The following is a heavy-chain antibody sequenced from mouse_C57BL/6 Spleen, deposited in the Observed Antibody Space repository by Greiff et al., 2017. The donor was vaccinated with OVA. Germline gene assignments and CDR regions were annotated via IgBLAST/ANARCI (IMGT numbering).Heavy chain of an antibody. CDR2: IDPSDSYT. CDR3: ARWDGNYFDY. V-gene: IGHV1-50*01. J-gene: IGHJ2*01. CDR1: GYTFTSYW. Sequence: QVQLKQPGAELVKPGASVKLSCKASGYTFTSYWMQWVKQRPGQGLEWIGEIDPSDSYTNYNQKFKGKATLTVDTSSSTAYMQLSSLTSEDSAVYYCARWDGNYFDYWGQGTTLTVSS. D-gene: IGHD2-1*01.